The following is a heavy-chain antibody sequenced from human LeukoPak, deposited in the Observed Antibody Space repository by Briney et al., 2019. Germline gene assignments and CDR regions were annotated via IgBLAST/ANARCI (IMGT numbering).Heavy chain of an antibody. D-gene: IGHD3-22*01. CDR3: ARGENYYDSSGYTQDY. Sequence: GGSLRLSCAASGSTFSSYIMTWVRQAPGKGLEWVSSISSSSSYIYYADSVKGRFTISRDNAKNSLYLQMNSLRAEDTAVYYCARGENYYDSSGYTQDYWGQGTLVTVSS. J-gene: IGHJ4*02. V-gene: IGHV3-21*01. CDR2: ISSSSSYI. CDR1: GSTFSSYI.